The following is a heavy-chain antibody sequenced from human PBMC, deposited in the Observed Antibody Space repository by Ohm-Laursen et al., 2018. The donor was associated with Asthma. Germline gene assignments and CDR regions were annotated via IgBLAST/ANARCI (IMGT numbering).Heavy chain of an antibody. CDR1: GDSISSGNNY. CDR2: IYYSGIT. V-gene: IGHV4-31*03. D-gene: IGHD3-22*01. Sequence: QTLSLTCTVSGDSISSGNNYWSWIRQLPGKGLEWIGYIYYSGITYSNPSLRSRVSISVDTSKNQFSLKLSPVTAADTAVYYCARGTFYYESTGYYFFDHWGQGALVTVSS. J-gene: IGHJ4*02. CDR3: ARGTFYYESTGYYFFDH.